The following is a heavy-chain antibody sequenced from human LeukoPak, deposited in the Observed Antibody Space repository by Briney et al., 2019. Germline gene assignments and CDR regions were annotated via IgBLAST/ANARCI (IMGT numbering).Heavy chain of an antibody. CDR3: ASSKGYSYGYAADY. V-gene: IGHV3-33*01. Sequence: GGSLRLSCAASGFTFSSYGMHWVRQAPGKGLEWVAVIWDDGSNKYYADSVKGRFTISRDNSKNTLYLQMNSLRAEDTAVYYCASSKGYSYGYAADYWGQGTLVTVSS. J-gene: IGHJ4*02. CDR1: GFTFSSYG. CDR2: IWDDGSNK. D-gene: IGHD5-18*01.